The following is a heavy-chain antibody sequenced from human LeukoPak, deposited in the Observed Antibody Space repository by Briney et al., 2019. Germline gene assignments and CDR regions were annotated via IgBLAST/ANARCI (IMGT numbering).Heavy chain of an antibody. CDR3: TKAPIVSCSGAFCYPFDS. Sequence: GESLKISCKGSGYSFTNYWIGWVRQAPGKGLEWVSATVGGGSPNTYHADSVKGRFTISRDNSKNTLFLQMNSLRAEDTAIYYCTKAPIVSCSGAFCYPFDSWGQGTLVTVSS. D-gene: IGHD2-15*01. CDR1: GYSFTNYW. J-gene: IGHJ4*02. V-gene: IGHV3-23*01. CDR2: TVGGGSPNT.